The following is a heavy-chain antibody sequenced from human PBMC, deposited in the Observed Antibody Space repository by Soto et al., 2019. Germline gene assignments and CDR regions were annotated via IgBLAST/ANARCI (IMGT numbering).Heavy chain of an antibody. CDR3: ASLGPSYYYDSSGYP. CDR2: IYYSGST. D-gene: IGHD3-22*01. CDR1: GGSISSYY. V-gene: IGHV4-59*01. J-gene: IGHJ5*02. Sequence: SETLSLTCTVSGGSISSYYWSWIRQPPGKGLEWIGYIYYSGSTNYNPSLKSRVTISVDTSKNQFSLKLSSVTAADTAVYYCASLGPSYYYDSSGYPWGQGTLVTVSS.